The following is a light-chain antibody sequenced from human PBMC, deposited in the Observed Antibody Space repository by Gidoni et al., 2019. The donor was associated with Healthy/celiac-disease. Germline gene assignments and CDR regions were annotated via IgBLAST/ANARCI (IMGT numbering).Light chain of an antibody. V-gene: IGKV1-39*01. CDR3: QQSYSTLPLT. J-gene: IGKJ4*01. CDR2: AAS. Sequence: IQLSQSTSSLSASVGVRVTITCRASQSISSYLTWYQQKPGKAPTRLIYAASSLQSGVPSRFSGSGSGTDFTLTISSLQPEDFATYYCQQSYSTLPLTFGGGTKVEIK. CDR1: QSISSY.